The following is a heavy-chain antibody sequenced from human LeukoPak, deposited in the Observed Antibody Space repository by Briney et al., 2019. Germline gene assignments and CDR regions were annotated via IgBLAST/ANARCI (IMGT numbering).Heavy chain of an antibody. Sequence: ASVNVSCKPSGYTFTGYYMQWVRQAPGQGREWMGWINPVSGDTIHAQKFQGRVTMIRDKSIRTAYLELSRLGFDDTAVFYWARRPAMANYGLDVWGQGTTVTVSS. CDR1: GYTFTGYY. CDR3: ARRPAMANYGLDV. J-gene: IGHJ6*02. V-gene: IGHV1-2*02. D-gene: IGHD5-18*01. CDR2: INPVSGDT.